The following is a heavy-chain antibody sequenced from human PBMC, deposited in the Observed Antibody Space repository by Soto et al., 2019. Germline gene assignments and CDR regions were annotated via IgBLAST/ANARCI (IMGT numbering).Heavy chain of an antibody. J-gene: IGHJ5*02. CDR3: ARGIAAAGTSLYWFDP. D-gene: IGHD6-13*01. CDR2: INPSGGST. CDR1: GYTFTSYY. V-gene: IGHV1-46*03. Sequence: QVQLVQSGAEVKKPGASVKVSCKASGYTFTSYYMHWVRQAPGQGLEWMGIINPSGGSTSYAQKFQGRVTMTRDTSTSTVYMELSSLRSEDTAVYYCARGIAAAGTSLYWFDPWGQGTLVTVSS.